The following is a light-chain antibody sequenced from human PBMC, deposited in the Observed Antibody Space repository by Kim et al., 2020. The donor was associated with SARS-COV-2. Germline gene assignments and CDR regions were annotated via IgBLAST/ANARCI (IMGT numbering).Light chain of an antibody. V-gene: IGKV1-8*01. CDR2: AAS. J-gene: IGKJ4*01. CDR3: QQYYSYQLT. Sequence: AIRMTQSPSSFSASTGDRVTITCRASQGISSYLAWYQQKPGKAPKLLMYAASTLQSGVPSRFSGSGSGTDFTLTISCLQSEDFATYYCQQYYSYQLTFGGGTKVDIK. CDR1: QGISSY.